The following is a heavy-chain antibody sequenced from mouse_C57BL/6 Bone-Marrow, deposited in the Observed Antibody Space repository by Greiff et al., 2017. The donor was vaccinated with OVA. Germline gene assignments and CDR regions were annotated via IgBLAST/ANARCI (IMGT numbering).Heavy chain of an antibody. CDR2: ISRGGSYT. CDR1: GFTFSSYG. D-gene: IGHD2-3*01. V-gene: IGHV5-6*01. Sequence: EVQVVESGGDLVKPGGSLKLSCAASGFTFSSYGMSWVRQTPDKRLEWVATISRGGSYTYYPDSVKGRFTISRDNAKNTLYLQMSSLKSEDTAMYYCARHDGYYVWFAYWGQGTLVTVSA. J-gene: IGHJ3*01. CDR3: ARHDGYYVWFAY.